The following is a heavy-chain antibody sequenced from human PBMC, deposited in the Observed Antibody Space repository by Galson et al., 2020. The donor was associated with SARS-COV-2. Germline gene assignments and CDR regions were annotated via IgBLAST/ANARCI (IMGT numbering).Heavy chain of an antibody. V-gene: IGHV3-7*01. Sequence: GGSLRLSCAASGFMFSHHWMSWVRQAPGKGLEWVATIKNDGSEIYYVDFVEGRFTISRDNAERSVFLQMNSLRAEDTAIYYCARDESWGQGTLVTVSS. CDR1: GFMFSHHW. CDR3: ARDES. J-gene: IGHJ5*02. CDR2: IKNDGSEI.